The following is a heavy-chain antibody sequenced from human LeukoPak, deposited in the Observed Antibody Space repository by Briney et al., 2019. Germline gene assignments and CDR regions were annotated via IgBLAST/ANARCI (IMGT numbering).Heavy chain of an antibody. CDR3: ARLVKRSLQPYYYYYMDV. V-gene: IGHV4-34*01. J-gene: IGHJ6*03. Sequence: PSKTLSLTCDVDGASFSGFYWSWIRQPPGKGLEWIGEISYSGSTNYNSSLKSRATISADTSKNQFSLKLRSVTAADTAVYFCARLVKRSLQPYYYYYMDVWGKGTTVIMSS. D-gene: IGHD5-24*01. CDR1: GASFSGFY. CDR2: ISYSGST.